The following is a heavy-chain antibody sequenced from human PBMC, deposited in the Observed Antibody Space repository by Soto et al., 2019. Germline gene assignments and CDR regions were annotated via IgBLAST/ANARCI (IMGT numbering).Heavy chain of an antibody. CDR2: IYYSGST. Sequence: SETLSLTCTVSGGSISSSNYYWGWIRQPPGKGLEWIGSIYYSGSTYYNPSLKSRVTITVDTSKNQFSLKLRSVTAADTAVYYCERDVRGEFDYWGQGTLVTVSS. V-gene: IGHV4-39*01. J-gene: IGHJ4*02. CDR1: GGSISSSNYY. D-gene: IGHD3-10*02. CDR3: ERDVRGEFDY.